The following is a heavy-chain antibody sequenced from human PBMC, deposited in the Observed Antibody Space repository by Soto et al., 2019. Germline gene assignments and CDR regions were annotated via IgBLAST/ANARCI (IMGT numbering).Heavy chain of an antibody. J-gene: IGHJ6*03. D-gene: IGHD2-2*01. V-gene: IGHV3-49*03. CDR1: GFTFGDYA. CDR2: IRSKAYGGTT. Sequence: GGSLRLSCTASGFTFGDYAMSWIRQAPGKGLEWVGFIRSKAYGGTTEYAASVKGRFTISRDDSKSIAYLQMNSLKTEDTAVYHCTRSPRIPLGYCSGTSCYESTYYYYMDVWGKGTTVTVSS. CDR3: TRSPRIPLGYCSGTSCYESTYYYYMDV.